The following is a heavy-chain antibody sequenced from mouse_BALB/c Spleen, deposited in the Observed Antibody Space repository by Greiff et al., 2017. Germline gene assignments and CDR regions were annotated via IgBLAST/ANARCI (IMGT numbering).Heavy chain of an antibody. V-gene: IGHV1-15*01. CDR1: GYTFTDYE. Sequence: QVQLQQSGAELVRPGASVTLSCKASGYTFTDYEMHWVKQTPVHGLEWIGAIDPETGGTAYNQKFKGKATLTADKSSSTAYMELRSLTSEDSAVYYCTRRYGKGFAYWGQGTLVTVSA. CDR2: IDPETGGT. CDR3: TRRYGKGFAY. J-gene: IGHJ3*01. D-gene: IGHD2-1*01.